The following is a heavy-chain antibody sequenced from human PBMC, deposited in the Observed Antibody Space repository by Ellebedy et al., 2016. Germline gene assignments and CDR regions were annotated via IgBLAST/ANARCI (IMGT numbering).Heavy chain of an antibody. J-gene: IGHJ2*01. CDR1: GLTFSGTF. CDR2: IRSKANSYAT. Sequence: GGSLRLSCAASGLTFSGTFMHWVRQASGKGLEWVGRIRSKANSYATEYAASVKDRFTISRDDSKNTVFLQMNSLKTEDTAVYFCARENWYLDFWGRGTLVTVSS. CDR3: ARENWYLDF. V-gene: IGHV3-73*01.